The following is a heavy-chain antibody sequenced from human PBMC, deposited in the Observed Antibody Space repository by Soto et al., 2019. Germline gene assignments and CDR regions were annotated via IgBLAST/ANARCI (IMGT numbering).Heavy chain of an antibody. D-gene: IGHD6-6*01. J-gene: IGHJ4*02. V-gene: IGHV3-23*01. CDR2: ISGSGGST. CDR1: GFTFSSYA. Sequence: EVQLLESGGGLVQPGGSLRLSCAASGFTFSSYAMSWVRQAPGKGLEWVSAISGSGGSTYYAASVKGRFTISRDNSRNTMYLKMNSLRAEDTGVYYCASLGSGGAAARPYWCQGTLVTVSS. CDR3: ASLGSGGAAARPY.